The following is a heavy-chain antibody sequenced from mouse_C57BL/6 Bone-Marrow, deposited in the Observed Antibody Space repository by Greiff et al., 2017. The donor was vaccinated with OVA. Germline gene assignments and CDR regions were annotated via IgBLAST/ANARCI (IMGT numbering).Heavy chain of an antibody. CDR1: GYTFTDYY. D-gene: IGHD1-1*01. Sequence: VQLQQSGPELVKPGASVKISCKASGYTFTDYYMNWVKQSHGKSLEWIGDINPNNGGTSYNQKFKGKATLTVDKSPSTAYMELRSLTSEDSAVYYCARWGGSSYGFAYWGQGTLVTVSA. V-gene: IGHV1-26*01. J-gene: IGHJ3*01. CDR3: ARWGGSSYGFAY. CDR2: INPNNGGT.